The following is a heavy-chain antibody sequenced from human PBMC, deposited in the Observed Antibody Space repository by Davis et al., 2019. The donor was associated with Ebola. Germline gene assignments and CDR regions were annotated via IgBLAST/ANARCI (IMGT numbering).Heavy chain of an antibody. D-gene: IGHD3-10*01. Sequence: PGGSLRLSCAASGFTFSSYGMHWVRQAPGKGLEWVAVIWYDGSNKYYADSVKGRFTISRDNSKNTLYLQMNSLRAEDTAVYYCARDLGAHYYGMDVWGQGTTVTVSS. CDR1: GFTFSSYG. CDR2: IWYDGSNK. V-gene: IGHV3-33*01. CDR3: ARDLGAHYYGMDV. J-gene: IGHJ6*02.